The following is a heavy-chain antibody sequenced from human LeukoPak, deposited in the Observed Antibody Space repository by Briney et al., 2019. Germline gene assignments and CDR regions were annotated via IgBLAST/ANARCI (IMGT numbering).Heavy chain of an antibody. CDR1: GFTVSSNY. CDR2: IYSGGST. D-gene: IGHD3-10*02. V-gene: IGHV3-53*01. J-gene: IGHJ4*02. CDR3: ARGTYYYVWYFDY. Sequence: PGGSLRLSCAASGFTVSSNYMSWVRQAPGKGLEWVSVIYSGGSTYYADSVKGRFTISRDNSKNTLYLQMNSLRAEDTGVYYCARGTYYYVWYFDYWGQGTLVTVSS.